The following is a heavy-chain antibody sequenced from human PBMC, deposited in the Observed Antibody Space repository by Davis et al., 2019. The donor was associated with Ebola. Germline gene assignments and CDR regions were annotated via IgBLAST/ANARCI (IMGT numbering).Heavy chain of an antibody. V-gene: IGHV3-73*01. CDR2: IRSKANSYAT. CDR3: ARDNDYIWGSYRYDY. D-gene: IGHD3-16*02. Sequence: PGGSLRLSCAASGFTFSGSAMHWVRQASGKGLEWIGRIRSKANSYATAYAASVKGRFTISRDDSKNTAYLQMNSLKTEDTAVYYCARDNDYIWGSYRYDYWGQGTLVTVSS. CDR1: GFTFSGSA. J-gene: IGHJ4*02.